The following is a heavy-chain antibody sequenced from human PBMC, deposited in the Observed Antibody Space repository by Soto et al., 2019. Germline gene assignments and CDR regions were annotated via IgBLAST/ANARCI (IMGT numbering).Heavy chain of an antibody. V-gene: IGHV3-23*01. Sequence: EVQLLESGGGLVQPEGSLRLSCAASGFTFSSHAMSWVRQAPGKGLEWVSAISYSGTTTYYAESVKGRFTISRDNSKNTLYLQMNSLRVEDTAIYYCAKRFTLFGEVKLSPDFYYWGQGTLVTVSS. CDR1: GFTFSSHA. CDR3: AKRFTLFGEVKLSPDFYY. CDR2: ISYSGTTT. D-gene: IGHD3-3*01. J-gene: IGHJ4*02.